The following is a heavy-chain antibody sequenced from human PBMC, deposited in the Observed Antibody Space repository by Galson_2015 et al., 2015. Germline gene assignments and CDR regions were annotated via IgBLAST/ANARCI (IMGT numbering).Heavy chain of an antibody. CDR2: ISYDGSNK. J-gene: IGHJ4*02. D-gene: IGHD6-19*01. Sequence: SLRLSCAASGFTFSSYAMHWVRQAPGKGLEWVAVISYDGSNKYYADSVKGRFTISRDNSRNTLYLQMNSLRAEDTAVYYCARFEAVAGIGVYWGQGTLVTVSS. V-gene: IGHV3-30-3*01. CDR1: GFTFSSYA. CDR3: ARFEAVAGIGVY.